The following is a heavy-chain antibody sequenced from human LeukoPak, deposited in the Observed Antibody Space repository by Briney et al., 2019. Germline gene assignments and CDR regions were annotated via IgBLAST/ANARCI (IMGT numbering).Heavy chain of an antibody. J-gene: IGHJ4*02. CDR2: INPSGGST. Sequence: ASVKVSCTASGYTFTSYYMHWVRQAPGQGLEWMGIINPSGGSTSYAQKFQGRVTMTRDMSTSTVYMELSSLRSEDTAVYYCASGPARTAFDYWGQGTLVTVSS. CDR1: GYTFTSYY. V-gene: IGHV1-46*01. CDR3: ASGPARTAFDY. D-gene: IGHD1-14*01.